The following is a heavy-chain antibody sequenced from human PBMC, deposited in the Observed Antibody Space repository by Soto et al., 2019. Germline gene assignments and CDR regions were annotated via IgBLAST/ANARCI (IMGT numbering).Heavy chain of an antibody. J-gene: IGHJ4*02. V-gene: IGHV3-9*01. CDR2: ISWNSGSI. CDR3: AKEGLVLRYFDWSHFDY. D-gene: IGHD3-9*01. Sequence: GGSLRLSCAASGFTFDDYAMHWVRQAPGKGLERVSGISWNSGSIGYADSVKGRFTISRDNSKNTLYLQMNSLRAEDTAVYYCAKEGLVLRYFDWSHFDYWGQGTLVTVS. CDR1: GFTFDDYA.